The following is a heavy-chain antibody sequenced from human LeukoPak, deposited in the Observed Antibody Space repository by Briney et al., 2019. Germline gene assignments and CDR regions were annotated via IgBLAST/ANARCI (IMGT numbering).Heavy chain of an antibody. CDR2: IYYSGNT. V-gene: IGHV4-61*01. Sequence: PSETLSLTGTVSGGSVSSGNFYWSWIRQPPGKGLEWIGDIYYSGNTNYNPSLKSRVTISVDMSTNQFSLKLISVTVADTAVYYCAREREYSSSGNTFDYWGQGALVTVSS. CDR1: GGSVSSGNFY. D-gene: IGHD6-13*01. J-gene: IGHJ4*02. CDR3: AREREYSSSGNTFDY.